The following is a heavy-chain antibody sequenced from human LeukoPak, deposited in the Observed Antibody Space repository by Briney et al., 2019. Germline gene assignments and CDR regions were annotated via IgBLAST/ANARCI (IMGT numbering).Heavy chain of an antibody. CDR2: ITSDGSGT. CDR1: GFTLSNYY. CDR3: ATNPRTDFDI. V-gene: IGHV3-74*01. D-gene: IGHD1-1*01. Sequence: GGSLRLSCTASGFTLSNYYIHWVRQAPGKGLVWVARITSDGSGTNYADSVKGRFTISRDNAKNTVYLQMNRLRAEDTAVYYCATNPRTDFDIWGQGTMVTVSS. J-gene: IGHJ3*02.